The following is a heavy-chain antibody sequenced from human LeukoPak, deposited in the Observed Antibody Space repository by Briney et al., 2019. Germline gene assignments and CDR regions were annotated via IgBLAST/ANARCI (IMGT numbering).Heavy chain of an antibody. V-gene: IGHV3-74*01. Sequence: SGGSVRFSCVASGFTFSENWMHWVRQAPGKGLAWVSHINRDGGLTNYADSVNGRFTISRDNARNTVYLQMSSLRVEDTAIYFCAREEHRLAEAGTSAFDLGGQGTLVTVSP. CDR3: AREEHRLAEAGTSAFDL. D-gene: IGHD6-13*01. J-gene: IGHJ3*01. CDR2: INRDGGLT. CDR1: GFTFSENW.